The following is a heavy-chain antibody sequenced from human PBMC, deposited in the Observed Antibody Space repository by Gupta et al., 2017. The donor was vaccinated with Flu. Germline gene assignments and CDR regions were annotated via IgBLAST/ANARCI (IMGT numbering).Heavy chain of an antibody. CDR2: VLYTWGT. D-gene: IGHD5-18*01. V-gene: IGHV4-61*01. J-gene: IGHJ4*02. CDR1: GGPLSSNSHY. CDR3: ARRVGGNSFGNFDS. Sequence: HAQPVESGPGLVKPLATPPLTSSVSGGPLSSNSHYWTWIRQSPGRGLEWIGDVLYTWGTNYKPSLKSRVSISMDTSKSQFSMKLTAVTAADTAIYFCARRVGGNSFGNFDSWGQGTLVTVSS.